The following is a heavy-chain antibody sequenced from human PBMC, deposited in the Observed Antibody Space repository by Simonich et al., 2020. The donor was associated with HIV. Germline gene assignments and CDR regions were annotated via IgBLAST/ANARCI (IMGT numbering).Heavy chain of an antibody. CDR1: GYTLTELS. CDR3: ATETGNFDY. J-gene: IGHJ4*02. D-gene: IGHD7-27*01. CDR2: FNLEEGET. V-gene: IGHV1-24*01. Sequence: QVQLVQSGAEVEKPGVSVMVSCKVSGYTLTELSLHWVRQAPGKGLECVGSFNLEEGETINVQKFQGGVSMTWDPSTDTAYMEQSSLRYEDTAVYYCATETGNFDYWGQGTLVTVSS.